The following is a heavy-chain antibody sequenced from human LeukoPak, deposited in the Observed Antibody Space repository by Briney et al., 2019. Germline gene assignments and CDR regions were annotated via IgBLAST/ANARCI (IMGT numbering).Heavy chain of an antibody. CDR2: INSDGSST. D-gene: IGHD5-12*01. CDR3: ARDLNVDSSMFGH. Sequence: PGGSLRLSCAASGFTFSSYWMHWVRQAPGKGLVWVSRINSDGSSTSYADSVKGRFTISRDTSRNTVSLQMDSLRVEDTAVYYCARDLNVDSSMFGHWGQGTPVTVSS. CDR1: GFTFSSYW. V-gene: IGHV3-74*01. J-gene: IGHJ5*02.